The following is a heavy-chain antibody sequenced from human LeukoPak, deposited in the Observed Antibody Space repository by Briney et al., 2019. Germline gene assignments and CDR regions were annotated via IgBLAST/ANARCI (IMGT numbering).Heavy chain of an antibody. CDR1: EFTFSDYA. V-gene: IGHV3-23*01. J-gene: IGHJ5*02. CDR2: ISASGVTT. Sequence: GGSLRLSCAASEFTFSDYAMKWVRQAPGKGLEWVSAISASGVTTHYADSVKGRFTISRDNSKNTLYLQMNSLRVEDTAIYYCAKDPRGNYVAWLDPWGQGTLVTVSS. CDR3: AKDPRGNYVAWLDP. D-gene: IGHD4-11*01.